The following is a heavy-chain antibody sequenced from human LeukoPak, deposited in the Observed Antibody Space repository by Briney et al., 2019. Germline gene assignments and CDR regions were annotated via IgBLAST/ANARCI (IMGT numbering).Heavy chain of an antibody. CDR1: GGSISSSSYY. D-gene: IGHD5-18*01. CDR3: VIDGYNYCYTLDY. Sequence: GTLSLTCTVSGGSISSSSYYWGWIRQPPGKGLEWIGNIYYSGSTYYNPSLKSRVTISVDTSKNQFSLKLSSVTAADTAVYYCVIDGYNYCYTLDYWGQGTLVTVSS. J-gene: IGHJ4*02. V-gene: IGHV4-39*01. CDR2: IYYSGST.